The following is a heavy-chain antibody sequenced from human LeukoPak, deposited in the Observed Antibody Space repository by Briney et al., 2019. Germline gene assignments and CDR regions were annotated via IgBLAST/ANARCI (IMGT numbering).Heavy chain of an antibody. CDR3: ARAPHSYGRYSYFYMDV. Sequence: SETLSLTCAVYGGSFSGYFCNWIRQPPGKGLEWIGEINHSGSTNYNPSLKSRVTLSVDTSKNQFSLKLTSVTAADTAVYYCARAPHSYGRYSYFYMDVWGKGSTVTVSS. D-gene: IGHD5-18*01. CDR1: GGSFSGYF. CDR2: INHSGST. V-gene: IGHV4-34*01. J-gene: IGHJ6*03.